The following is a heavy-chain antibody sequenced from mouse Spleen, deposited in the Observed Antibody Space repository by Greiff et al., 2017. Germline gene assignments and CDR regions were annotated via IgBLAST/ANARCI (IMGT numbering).Heavy chain of an antibody. V-gene: IGHV3-6*01. J-gene: IGHJ2*01. CDR2: ISYDGSN. Sequence: ESGPGLVKPSQSLSLTCSVPGYSITSGYDWNWIRQFPGNKLEWMGYISYDGSNNYNPSLKNRISITRDTSKNQFFLKLNSVTTEDTATYYCAREEFYWGQGTTLTVSS. CDR3: AREEFY. CDR1: GYSITSGYD.